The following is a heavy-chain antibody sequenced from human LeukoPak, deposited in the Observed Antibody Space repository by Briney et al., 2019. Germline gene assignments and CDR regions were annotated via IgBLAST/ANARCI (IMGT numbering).Heavy chain of an antibody. Sequence: PSETLSLTCTVSGGSISSYYWSWIRQHPGKGLEWIWYIYYSGSTNYNPSLKSRVTISVDTSKNQFSLKLSSVTAADTAVYYCARELGYCSGGSCYGGYYFDYWGQGTLVTVPS. V-gene: IGHV4-59*01. D-gene: IGHD2-15*01. CDR2: IYYSGST. CDR1: GGSISSYY. J-gene: IGHJ4*02. CDR3: ARELGYCSGGSCYGGYYFDY.